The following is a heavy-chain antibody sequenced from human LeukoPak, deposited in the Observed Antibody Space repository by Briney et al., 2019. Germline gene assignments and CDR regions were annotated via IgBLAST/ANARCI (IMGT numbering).Heavy chain of an antibody. CDR3: ARDFTPNSGYDSRVAY. V-gene: IGHV3-30*01. Sequence: GGSLRLSCAASGFTFSSYAMHWVRQAPGKGLEWVAVISYDGSNKYYADSVKGRFTISRDNSKNTLYLQMNSLRAEDTAVYYCARDFTPNSGYDSRVAYWGQGTLVTVSS. J-gene: IGHJ4*02. D-gene: IGHD5-12*01. CDR2: ISYDGSNK. CDR1: GFTFSSYA.